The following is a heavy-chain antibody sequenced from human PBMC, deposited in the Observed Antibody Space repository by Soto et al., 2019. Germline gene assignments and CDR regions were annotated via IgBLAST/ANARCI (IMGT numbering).Heavy chain of an antibody. Sequence: GASVKVSCKASGGTFSSYAISWVRQAPGQGLEWMGGIIPIFGTANYAQKFQGRVTITADESTSTAYMELSSLRSEDTAVYYCARDVGKSSPSLAYYYYYGMDVWGQGTTVTVSS. V-gene: IGHV1-69*13. D-gene: IGHD6-6*01. CDR3: ARDVGKSSPSLAYYYYYGMDV. CDR1: GGTFSSYA. J-gene: IGHJ6*02. CDR2: IIPIFGTA.